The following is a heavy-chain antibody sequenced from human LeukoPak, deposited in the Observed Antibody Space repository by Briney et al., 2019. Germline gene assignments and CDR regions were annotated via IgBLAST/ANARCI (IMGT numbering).Heavy chain of an antibody. CDR1: GGSIGSSSYY. CDR3: ARHDIVLMVYAPWFDP. Sequence: SETLSLTCTVSGGSIGSSSYYWGWIRQPPGKGLEWIGSIYYSGSTYYNPSLKSRVTISVDTSKNQFSLKLSSVTAADTAVYYCARHDIVLMVYAPWFDPWGQGTLVTVSS. D-gene: IGHD2-8*01. V-gene: IGHV4-39*01. J-gene: IGHJ5*02. CDR2: IYYSGST.